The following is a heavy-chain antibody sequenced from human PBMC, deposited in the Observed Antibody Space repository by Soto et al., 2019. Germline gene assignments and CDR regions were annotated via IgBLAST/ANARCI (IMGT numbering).Heavy chain of an antibody. CDR3: AHRHRASGGLFDH. V-gene: IGHV2-5*02. J-gene: IGHJ4*02. D-gene: IGHD3-10*01. CDR2: IYWDDDK. Sequence: QTTLKESGPTLVKPTQTLTLTCTFSGFSLDTSGVAVGWIRQPPGKGLEWLSVIYWDDDKRSSPSLRNRLTITKDTSKNQVVLKMTNMDPADTATYYCAHRHRASGGLFDHWGQGTLVTVSS. CDR1: GFSLDTSGVA.